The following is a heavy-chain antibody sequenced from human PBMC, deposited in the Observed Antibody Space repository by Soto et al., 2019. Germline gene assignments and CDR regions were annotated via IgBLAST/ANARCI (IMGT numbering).Heavy chain of an antibody. Sequence: QVQLVQSGAEVKKPGSSVKVSCKASGGTFSSYAISWVRQAPGQALEWMGGIIPIFGTANYAQKFHGRVTITADDYTSTAYMELSSLRSEDTDVYYCAREGRDIVLVPAAIHYYYYYGMDVWGQGTTVTVSS. CDR3: AREGRDIVLVPAAIHYYYYYGMDV. V-gene: IGHV1-69*12. D-gene: IGHD2-2*02. CDR1: GGTFSSYA. CDR2: IIPIFGTA. J-gene: IGHJ6*02.